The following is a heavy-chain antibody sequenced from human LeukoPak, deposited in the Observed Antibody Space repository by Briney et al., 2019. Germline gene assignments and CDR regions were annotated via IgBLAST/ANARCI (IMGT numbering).Heavy chain of an antibody. J-gene: IGHJ3*02. Sequence: SGGSLRLSCAASGFTFSSYTMSWVRQAPGKGLEWVSAISGSGGSTYYADSVKGRFTISRDNSKNTLYLQMNSLRAEDTAVYYCARADEHIVVEGAFDIWGQGTMVTVSS. CDR1: GFTFSSYT. D-gene: IGHD2-21*01. CDR3: ARADEHIVVEGAFDI. V-gene: IGHV3-23*01. CDR2: ISGSGGST.